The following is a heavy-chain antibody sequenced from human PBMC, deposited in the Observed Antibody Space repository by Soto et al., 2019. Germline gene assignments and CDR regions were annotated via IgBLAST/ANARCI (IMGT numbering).Heavy chain of an antibody. CDR3: AKHYGDYVLDY. D-gene: IGHD4-17*01. J-gene: IGHJ4*02. V-gene: IGHV3-9*01. CDR1: GFTFDDYA. Sequence: EVQLVESGGGLVQPGRSLRLSCAASGFTFDDYAMHWVRQAPGKGLEWVSGISWNSGSIGYADSVKGRFTISRDNAKNSLYLQMNSLRAEDTALYYCAKHYGDYVLDYWGQGTLVTVSS. CDR2: ISWNSGSI.